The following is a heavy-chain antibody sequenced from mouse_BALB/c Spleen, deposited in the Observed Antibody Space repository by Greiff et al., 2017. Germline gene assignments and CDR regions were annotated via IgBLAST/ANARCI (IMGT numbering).Heavy chain of an antibody. V-gene: IGHV6-6*02. CDR2: IRLKSNNYAT. CDR1: GFTFSNYW. D-gene: IGHD1-2*01. Sequence: EVKLVESGGGLVQPGGSMKLSCVASGFTFSNYWMNWVRQSPEKGLEWVAEIRLKSNNYATHYAESVKGRFTISRDDSKSSVYLQMNNLRAEDTGIYYCTRIGYPYYYAMDYWGQGTSVTVSS. CDR3: TRIGYPYYYAMDY. J-gene: IGHJ4*01.